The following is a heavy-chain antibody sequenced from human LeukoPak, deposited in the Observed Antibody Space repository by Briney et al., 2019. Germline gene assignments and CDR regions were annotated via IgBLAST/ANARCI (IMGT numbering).Heavy chain of an antibody. J-gene: IGHJ3*02. CDR1: GFTFSAYN. V-gene: IGHV3-21*01. D-gene: IGHD3/OR15-3a*01. Sequence: GGSLRLSCAASGFTFSAYNMNWVRQAPGKGLEWVSSIHITSDWVYYADSVKGRFTISRDSAKNSLYLQMNSLRAEDTAVYYCARGRVEGQRTGTFDIWGQGTMVTVSS. CDR2: IHITSDWV. CDR3: ARGRVEGQRTGTFDI.